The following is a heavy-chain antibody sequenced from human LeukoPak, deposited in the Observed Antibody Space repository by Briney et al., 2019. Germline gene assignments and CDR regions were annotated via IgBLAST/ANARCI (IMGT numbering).Heavy chain of an antibody. D-gene: IGHD1-26*01. J-gene: IGHJ5*02. CDR3: AKDQGEHWFDP. CDR1: GFTFSSYA. Sequence: PGGSLRLSCAASGFTFSSYAMSWVRQAPGKGLEWVSAISGSGDRTYNADSVKRRFTISRDNSKSTLYLQMNSLRAEDTAVYYCAKDQGEHWFDPWGQGTLVTVSS. CDR2: ISGSGDRT. V-gene: IGHV3-23*01.